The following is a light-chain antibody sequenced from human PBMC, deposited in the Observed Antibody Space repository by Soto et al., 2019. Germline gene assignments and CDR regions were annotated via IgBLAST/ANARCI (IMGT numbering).Light chain of an antibody. Sequence: DIQMTHSPSSLSASLVYKVTITFRASHSISRSLNWYRQKPGKAPDLLIFAASSLHSGVPSRFRGGGSGTDFPLTITGLQPDDFATYYCQQNSSIPITFGQGTRLEIK. CDR1: HSISRS. CDR2: AAS. J-gene: IGKJ5*01. V-gene: IGKV1-39*01. CDR3: QQNSSIPIT.